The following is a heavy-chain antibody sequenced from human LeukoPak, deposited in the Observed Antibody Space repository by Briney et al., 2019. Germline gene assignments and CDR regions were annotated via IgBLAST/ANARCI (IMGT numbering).Heavy chain of an antibody. V-gene: IGHV4-59*11. D-gene: IGHD4-23*01. CDR2: IYYSGSN. CDR1: GGSISSHY. J-gene: IGHJ4*02. CDR3: ARDVYGGNSL. Sequence: SETLSLTCTVSGGSISSHYWSWIRQPPGKGLEWIGYIYYSGSNNYNPPLKSRVTISVDTSKNQFSLKLSSVTAADTAVYYCARDVYGGNSLWGQGTLVTVSS.